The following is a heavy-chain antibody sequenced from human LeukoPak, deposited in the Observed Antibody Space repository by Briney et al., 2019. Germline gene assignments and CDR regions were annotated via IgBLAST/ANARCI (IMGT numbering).Heavy chain of an antibody. Sequence: SETLSLTCAVYGGSFSGYYWAWIRQSPEKGLECIATMFHSGSTYYNPSLKSRVTISVDTSKNQFSLKLSSVTAADTAVYYCARKLKSYYYMDVWGKGTTVTVSS. D-gene: IGHD2-15*01. CDR2: MFHSGST. CDR3: ARKLKSYYYMDV. J-gene: IGHJ6*03. CDR1: GGSFSGYY. V-gene: IGHV4-34*12.